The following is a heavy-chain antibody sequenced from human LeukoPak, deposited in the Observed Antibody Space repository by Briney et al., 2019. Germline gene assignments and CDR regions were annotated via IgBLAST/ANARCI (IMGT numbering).Heavy chain of an antibody. CDR2: ISSSGSTI. CDR3: AKSSLRFLEWLPQLDY. CDR1: GFTFSDYY. J-gene: IGHJ4*02. Sequence: PGGSLRLSCAASGFTFSDYYMSWIRQAPGKGLEWVSYISSSGSTIYYADSVKGRFTISRDNAKNSLYLQMNSLRAEDTAVYYCAKSSLRFLEWLPQLDYWGQGTLVTVSS. D-gene: IGHD3-3*01. V-gene: IGHV3-11*01.